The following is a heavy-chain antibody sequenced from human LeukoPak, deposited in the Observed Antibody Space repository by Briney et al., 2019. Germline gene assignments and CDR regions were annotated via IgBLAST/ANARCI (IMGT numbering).Heavy chain of an antibody. D-gene: IGHD6-19*01. CDR3: AKDLSSGWYLDAFAI. CDR1: GYTFTSYY. J-gene: IGHJ3*02. Sequence: GASVRVSCKASGYTFTSYYMHWVRQAPGQGLEWVAVISYNGSNKYYAQKFQGRVTMTRDTSKSTLYLEMNSLRAEDTAVYYCAKDLSSGWYLDAFAIWSQGTMVTVSS. V-gene: IGHV1-46*01. CDR2: ISYNGSNK.